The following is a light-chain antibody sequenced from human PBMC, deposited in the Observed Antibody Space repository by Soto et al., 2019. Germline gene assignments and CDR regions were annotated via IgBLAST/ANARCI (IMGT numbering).Light chain of an antibody. J-gene: IGLJ3*02. CDR3: CSSAGSWV. Sequence: QSVLTQPASVSGSPGQSITISCTGTSSDVGSYHLVSWYQHHPGKAPKLMIYEDTKRPSGVSNRFSGSKSGNTASLTISGLQAEDEAHYYCCSSAGSWVFGGGTKVTVL. V-gene: IGLV2-23*01. CDR1: SSDVGSYHL. CDR2: EDT.